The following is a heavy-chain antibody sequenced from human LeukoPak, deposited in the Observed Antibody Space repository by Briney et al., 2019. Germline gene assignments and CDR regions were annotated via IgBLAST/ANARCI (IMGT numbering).Heavy chain of an antibody. CDR3: AVTGDHDAFDI. CDR1: GGSFSGYY. Sequence: SETLSLTCAVYGGSFSGYYWSWIRQPPGKGLEWIGEINHSGSTNYNPSLKSRVTISVGTSKNQFSLKLSSVTAADTAVYYCAVTGDHDAFDIWGQGTMVTVSS. J-gene: IGHJ3*02. V-gene: IGHV4-34*01. D-gene: IGHD7-27*01. CDR2: INHSGST.